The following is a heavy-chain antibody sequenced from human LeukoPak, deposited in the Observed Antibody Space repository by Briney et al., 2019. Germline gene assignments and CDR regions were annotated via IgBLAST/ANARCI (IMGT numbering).Heavy chain of an antibody. CDR1: GDTFSSYG. CDR3: AKDREYSSSWEASDI. CDR2: IIPIVGST. Sequence: ASVKVSCKTSGDTFSSYGISWVRQDPGQGLEWMGRIIPIVGSTNYAEKLQGRVTITADKSTSTVYMELSSLRSEDTAVYYCAKDREYSSSWEASDIWGQGTMVTVSS. V-gene: IGHV1-69*04. J-gene: IGHJ3*02. D-gene: IGHD6-6*01.